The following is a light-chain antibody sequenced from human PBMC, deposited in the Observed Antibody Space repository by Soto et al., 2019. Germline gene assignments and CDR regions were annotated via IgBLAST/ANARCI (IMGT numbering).Light chain of an antibody. CDR2: GAS. CDR1: QSVNSN. V-gene: IGKV3-15*01. J-gene: IGKJ1*01. CDR3: QQYNGWPPWT. Sequence: EIVMTESRATLSVSPGERASLSCRASQSVNSNLAWYQQKPGQAPRLLIYGASTRATGIPTRFSGSGSGTEFTLTISSLQSEDFAVYYCQQYNGWPPWTFGQATKVDI.